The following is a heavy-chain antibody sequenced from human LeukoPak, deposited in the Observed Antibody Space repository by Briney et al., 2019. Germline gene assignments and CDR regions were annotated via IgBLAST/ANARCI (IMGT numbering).Heavy chain of an antibody. D-gene: IGHD6-13*01. CDR1: GGSISSYY. Sequence: SETLSLACTVSGGSISSYYWSWIRQPPGKGLEWIGYIYYSGSTNYNPSLKSRVTISVDKSKNQFSLKLSSVTAADTAVYYCATSDGGAAAVDYWGQGTLVTVSS. V-gene: IGHV4-59*12. CDR3: ATSDGGAAAVDY. CDR2: IYYSGST. J-gene: IGHJ4*02.